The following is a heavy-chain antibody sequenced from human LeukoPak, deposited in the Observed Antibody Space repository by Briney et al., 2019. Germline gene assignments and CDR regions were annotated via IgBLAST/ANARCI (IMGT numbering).Heavy chain of an antibody. CDR2: ISSSGSTI. Sequence: GGSLRLSCAASGFTFSDYYMSWIRQAPGKGLEWVSYISSSGSTIYYADSVKGRFTISRDNAKSSLYLQMNSLRAEDTAVYYCARRWLQQGYYYGMDVWGQGTTVTVSS. CDR3: ARRWLQQGYYYGMDV. D-gene: IGHD5-18*01. CDR1: GFTFSDYY. J-gene: IGHJ6*02. V-gene: IGHV3-11*01.